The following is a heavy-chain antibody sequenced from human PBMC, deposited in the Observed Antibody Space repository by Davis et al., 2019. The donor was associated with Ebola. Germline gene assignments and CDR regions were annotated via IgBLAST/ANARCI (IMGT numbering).Heavy chain of an antibody. J-gene: IGHJ5*01. CDR3: ARYCSSNTCNLFDF. V-gene: IGHV4-34*01. CDR1: GGSISSYY. D-gene: IGHD2-2*01. Sequence: PSETLSLTCTVSGGSISSYYWTWIRQPPGKGLEWIGEIDHSGRTTWNASLKSRVTISVDTSKNQFSLKLTSVTAADTAVYYCARYCSSNTCNLFDFWGQGSLVTVSS. CDR2: IDHSGRT.